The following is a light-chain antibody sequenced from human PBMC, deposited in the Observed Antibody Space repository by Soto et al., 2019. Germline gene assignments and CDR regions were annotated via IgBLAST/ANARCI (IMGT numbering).Light chain of an antibody. CDR3: QQGKDFPLT. CDR2: RAS. Sequence: DIPMTQSPSSVSAFVGDRVTITCRASQDINIWLAWYQEKPGLAPNLLIYRASSLLGGVPSRFSGSGSGTYFTLTISSLQPDDLGTYYCQQGKDFPLTFGGGTKVEIK. CDR1: QDINIW. J-gene: IGKJ4*01. V-gene: IGKV1-12*01.